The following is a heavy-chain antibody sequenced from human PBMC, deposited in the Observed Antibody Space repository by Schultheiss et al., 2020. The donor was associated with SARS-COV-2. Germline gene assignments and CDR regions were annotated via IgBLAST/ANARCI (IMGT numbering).Heavy chain of an antibody. Sequence: SETLSLTCAVYGGSFSGYYWSWIRQPPGKGLEWIGYIYYSGSTNYNPSLKSRVTISVDTSKNQFSLKLSSVTAADTAVYYCARFNEAWYFDLWGRGTLVTVSS. CDR1: GGSFSGYY. CDR3: ARFNEAWYFDL. J-gene: IGHJ2*01. D-gene: IGHD2-8*01. CDR2: IYYSGST. V-gene: IGHV4-59*01.